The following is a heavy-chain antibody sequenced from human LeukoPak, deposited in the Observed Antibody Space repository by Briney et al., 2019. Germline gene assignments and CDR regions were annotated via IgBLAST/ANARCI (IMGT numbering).Heavy chain of an antibody. V-gene: IGHV3-30*01. D-gene: IGHD1-14*01. CDR3: ARNHFNQNVFDI. Sequence: GGSLRLSCAASGFTFSTYAIHWVRQAPGKGLEWVAIISYGGNPYSYADSVQGRFTISRDNSQSTVHLQMNSLRPEDTAVYFCARNHFNQNVFDIWGQGTMVTVSS. CDR2: ISYGGNPY. CDR1: GFTFSTYA. J-gene: IGHJ3*02.